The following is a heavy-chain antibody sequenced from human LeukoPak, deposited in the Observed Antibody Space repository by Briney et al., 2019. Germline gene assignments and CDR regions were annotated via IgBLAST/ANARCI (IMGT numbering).Heavy chain of an antibody. V-gene: IGHV3-53*01. Sequence: PGGSLRLSCAASGFTVSSSYMSWVRQAPGKGLEWVSLIYSGDITSYADSVKGRFTISRDNSKNTLYLQMNSLRAEDTAVYYCARGDHSSRRLDYWGQGTLVTVSS. D-gene: IGHD6-13*01. CDR2: IYSGDIT. J-gene: IGHJ4*02. CDR3: ARGDHSSRRLDY. CDR1: GFTVSSSY.